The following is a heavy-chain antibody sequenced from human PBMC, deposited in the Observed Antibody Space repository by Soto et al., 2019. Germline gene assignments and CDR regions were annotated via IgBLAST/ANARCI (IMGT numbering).Heavy chain of an antibody. CDR1: GYTFSRYG. D-gene: IGHD2-8*01. Sequence: ASVKVSCKASGYTFSRYGISWGRQAPGQGLEWMGWISGYNGDTKYAQKVQGRVTMTIDTSTYTAYMELRSLTSDDTAIYYCAKNGQPPYYYYGMDVWGQGTTITVSS. J-gene: IGHJ6*02. V-gene: IGHV1-18*01. CDR3: AKNGQPPYYYYGMDV. CDR2: ISGYNGDT.